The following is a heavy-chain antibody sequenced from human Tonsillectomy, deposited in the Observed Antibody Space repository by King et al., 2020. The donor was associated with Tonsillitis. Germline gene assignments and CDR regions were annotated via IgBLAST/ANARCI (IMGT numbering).Heavy chain of an antibody. Sequence: QVQLVESGGGLVQPGRSLRLSCAASGFTFSSYATHWVRQTPGKGLEWVALISYDESNKYYADSVKGRFTTSSDNSTNTLDLQMNSLRAEDTAVYFCARGAPYYSGSFNYFDFWGLGTLVTVSS. CDR3: ARGAPYYSGSFNYFDF. CDR1: GFTFSSYA. CDR2: ISYDESNK. V-gene: IGHV3-30*01. D-gene: IGHD5-12*01. J-gene: IGHJ4*01.